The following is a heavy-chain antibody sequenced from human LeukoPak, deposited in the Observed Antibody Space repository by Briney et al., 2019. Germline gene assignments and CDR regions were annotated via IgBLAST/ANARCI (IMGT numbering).Heavy chain of an antibody. V-gene: IGHV1-24*01. CDR1: GYTLTELS. CDR2: FDPEDGET. J-gene: IGHJ4*02. D-gene: IGHD1-26*01. Sequence: ASVKVSCKVSGYTLTELSMHWVRQAPGKGLEWMGGFDPEDGETIYAQKFQGRVTMTEDTSTDTAYMELSSLRSEDTAVYYCATSLSPQKMGATGAYYFDYWSQGTLVTVSS. CDR3: ATSLSPQKMGATGAYYFDY.